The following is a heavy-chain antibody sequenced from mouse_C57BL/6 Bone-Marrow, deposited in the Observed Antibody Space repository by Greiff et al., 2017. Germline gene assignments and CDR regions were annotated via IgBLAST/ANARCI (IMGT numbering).Heavy chain of an antibody. D-gene: IGHD4-1*01. CDR3: ARGTGTSMDY. Sequence: QVQLQQSGPELVKPGASVKISCKASGYTFTDYYIHWVKQRPGQGLEWIGWIFPGSGSTYYNEKFKGKAALTVDKYSSTADMLLSSLTSEDSAVYFYARGTGTSMDYWGQGTSVTVSS. V-gene: IGHV1-75*01. CDR2: IFPGSGST. CDR1: GYTFTDYY. J-gene: IGHJ4*01.